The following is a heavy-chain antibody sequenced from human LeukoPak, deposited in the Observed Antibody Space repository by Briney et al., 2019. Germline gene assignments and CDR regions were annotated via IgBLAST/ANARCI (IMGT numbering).Heavy chain of an antibody. Sequence: GGSLRLSCAASGFTFSRYAMNWVRQAPGKGLEWVSSVGNASPYIYYADSVRGRFTISRDNAENSLYLQMNSLRAEDTAVYYCARDGNYGGNFGALDYWGQGTLVTVSS. J-gene: IGHJ4*02. CDR2: VGNASPYI. D-gene: IGHD4-23*01. CDR1: GFTFSRYA. V-gene: IGHV3-21*06. CDR3: ARDGNYGGNFGALDY.